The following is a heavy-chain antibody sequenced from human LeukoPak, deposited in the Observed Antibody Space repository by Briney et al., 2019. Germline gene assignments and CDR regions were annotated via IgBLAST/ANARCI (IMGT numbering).Heavy chain of an antibody. Sequence: GASVKVSCKASGYTFTSYAMHWVRQAPGQRLEWMGWINAGNGNTKYSQKFQGRVTITRDTSASTAYMELSSLRSEDTAVYYCARDKRYCSGGSCYKGTYDYWGRGTLVTVSS. CDR3: ARDKRYCSGGSCYKGTYDY. V-gene: IGHV1-3*01. CDR2: INAGNGNT. D-gene: IGHD2-15*01. CDR1: GYTFTSYA. J-gene: IGHJ4*02.